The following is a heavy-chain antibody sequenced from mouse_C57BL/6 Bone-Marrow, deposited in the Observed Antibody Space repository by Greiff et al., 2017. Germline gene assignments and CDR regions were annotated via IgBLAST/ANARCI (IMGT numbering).Heavy chain of an antibody. V-gene: IGHV5-9-1*02. D-gene: IGHD2-1*01. CDR3: TAVYYGNPWYFDV. Sequence: EVNVVESGEGLVKPGGSLKLSCAASGFTFSSYAMSWVRQTPEKRLEWVAYISSGGDSIYYADTVKGRFIISRDNARNTLYLQMSSLKSEDTAMYYCTAVYYGNPWYFDVWGTGTTVTVSS. CDR2: ISSGGDSI. CDR1: GFTFSSYA. J-gene: IGHJ1*03.